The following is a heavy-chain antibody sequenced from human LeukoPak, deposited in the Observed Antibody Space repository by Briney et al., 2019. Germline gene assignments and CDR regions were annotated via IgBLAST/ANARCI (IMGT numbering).Heavy chain of an antibody. Sequence: PGGSLRLSCAASGFTFSSYWMSWVRQAPGEGLEWVSNIKQDESEKDYVDSVRGRFTISRDDAQNSLYLQMNSLRAEDTALYYCATYSGVHQKTFDDWGQGTLVTVSS. D-gene: IGHD1-26*01. CDR1: GFTFSSYW. J-gene: IGHJ4*02. CDR3: ATYSGVHQKTFDD. V-gene: IGHV3-7*03. CDR2: IKQDESEK.